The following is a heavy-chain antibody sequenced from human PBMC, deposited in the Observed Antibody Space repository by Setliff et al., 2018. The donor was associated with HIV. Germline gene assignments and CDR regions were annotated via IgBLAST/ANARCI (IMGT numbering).Heavy chain of an antibody. J-gene: IGHJ6*03. CDR3: ARTLGVATDGDFGQVIYYPYMDV. CDR2: INHSGST. CDR1: GESFSGYY. D-gene: IGHD4-17*01. Sequence: SETLSLTCVVYGESFSGYYWSWIRQPPGKGLEWIGEINHSGSTNYNPSLKSRVTISLDTSKNQFSLKLSSVTAADTAVYYCARTLGVATDGDFGQVIYYPYMDVWGKGTTVTVSS. V-gene: IGHV4-34*01.